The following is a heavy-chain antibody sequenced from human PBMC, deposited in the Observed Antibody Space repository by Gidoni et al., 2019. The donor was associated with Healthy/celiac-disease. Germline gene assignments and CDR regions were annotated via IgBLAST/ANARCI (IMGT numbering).Heavy chain of an antibody. CDR1: GGPISSSSYY. CDR2: IYYSGST. J-gene: IGHJ4*02. CDR3: AKRGSGSYGTFDY. D-gene: IGHD1-26*01. Sequence: QLQLQESGPGLVKPSETLSLTCTVSGGPISSSSYYWGWIRQPPGKGLEWIGSIYYSGSTYYNPSLKSRVTISVDTSKNQFSLKLSSVTAADTAVYYCAKRGSGSYGTFDYWGQGTLVTVSS. V-gene: IGHV4-39*01.